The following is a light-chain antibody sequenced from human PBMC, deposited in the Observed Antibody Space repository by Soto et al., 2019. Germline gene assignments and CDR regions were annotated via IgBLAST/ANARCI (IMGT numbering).Light chain of an antibody. V-gene: IGLV2-8*01. J-gene: IGLJ3*02. CDR3: SSYAEINNFV. Sequence: QSALTQPPSASGSPGQSVTISCTGTRSDGGDYKSVSWYQQHPGNAPKLVIYDVSKRPSGVPDRFSGSKSGNTASLIVSGLQAEDEADYYCSSYAEINNFVFGGGTKVTVL. CDR2: DVS. CDR1: RSDGGDYKS.